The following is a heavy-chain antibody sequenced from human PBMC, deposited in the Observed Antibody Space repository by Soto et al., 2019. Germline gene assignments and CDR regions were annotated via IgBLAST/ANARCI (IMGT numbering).Heavy chain of an antibody. CDR2: INAGNGNT. V-gene: IGHV1-3*01. CDR3: AKGFGNYWAFDY. D-gene: IGHD1-26*01. CDR1: GYTFTSYA. J-gene: IGHJ4*02. Sequence: ASVKVSCKASGYTFTSYAMLWVRQAPGQRLEWMGWINAGNGNTKYSQKFQGRVTITRDTSASTAYMELSSLRAEDTAVYYCAKGFGNYWAFDYWGQGTLVTVSS.